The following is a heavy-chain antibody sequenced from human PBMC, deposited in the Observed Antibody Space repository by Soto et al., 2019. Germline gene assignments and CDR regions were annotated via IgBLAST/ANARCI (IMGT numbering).Heavy chain of an antibody. CDR1: GFTFSDHW. J-gene: IGHJ4*02. V-gene: IGHV3-23*01. D-gene: IGHD6-13*01. Sequence: GGSLRLSCAASGFTFSDHWMSWVRQAPGKGLEWVSTVSAGGDSTYYADSVKGRFTISRDNSKNTLYLQLSSLRAEDTAIYYCARDQKQKLLLFDYWGQGTLVTVSS. CDR3: ARDQKQKLLLFDY. CDR2: VSAGGDST.